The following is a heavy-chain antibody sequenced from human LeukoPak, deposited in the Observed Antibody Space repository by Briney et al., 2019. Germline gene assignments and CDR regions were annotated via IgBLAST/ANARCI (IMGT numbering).Heavy chain of an antibody. Sequence: PSETLSLSCAVYGGSFSGYYWTWIRQPPGKGREWIGEINHSGTTNYNPSLKSRVTISVDTSKNQFSLKLRSVTAADTAVYYCARGGITMAYYGMDVWGRGTPVTVSS. CDR3: ARGGITMAYYGMDV. CDR1: GGSFSGYY. CDR2: INHSGTT. D-gene: IGHD3-10*01. J-gene: IGHJ6*04. V-gene: IGHV4-34*01.